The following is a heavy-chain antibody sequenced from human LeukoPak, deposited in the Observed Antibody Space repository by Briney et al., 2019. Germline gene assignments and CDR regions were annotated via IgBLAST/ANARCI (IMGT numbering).Heavy chain of an antibody. V-gene: IGHV3-30*02. J-gene: IGHJ4*02. CDR3: EKPYYDFWTGPGHFEY. CDR2: IRYDGSNK. CDR1: GFTFSSYG. D-gene: IGHD3-3*01. Sequence: GGSLRLSCAASGFTFSSYGMHWVRQAPGKGLEWVAFIRYDGSNKYYADSVKGRFTISRDNSKNTLYLQMNSLRAEDTAVYYCEKPYYDFWTGPGHFEYWGQGTLVTVSS.